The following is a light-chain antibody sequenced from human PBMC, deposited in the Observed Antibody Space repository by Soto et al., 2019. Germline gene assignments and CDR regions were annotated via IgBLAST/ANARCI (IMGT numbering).Light chain of an antibody. CDR2: EVT. CDR3: ASYTGSTTRGV. V-gene: IGLV2-14*01. J-gene: IGLJ3*02. CDR1: ASDIGSYDY. Sequence: QSVLTQPASVSGSPGQSITVSCTGTASDIGSYDYVSWYQHHPGKAPKLLIYEVTNRPSGVSNRYSGSKSDYTASLTISGLQAEDGGHYYCASYTGSTTRGVFGGGTKLTVL.